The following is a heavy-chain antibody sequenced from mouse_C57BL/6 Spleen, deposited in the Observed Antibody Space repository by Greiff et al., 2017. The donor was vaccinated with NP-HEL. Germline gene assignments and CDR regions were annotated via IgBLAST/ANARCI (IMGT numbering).Heavy chain of an antibody. V-gene: IGHV2-6*03. Sequence: QVQLQQSGPGLVAPSPSLSITCTASGFSLTSYGVHWVRQPPGKGLEWLVVIWRDGSSTYNSALNSRLTISKDNSKSQVFLKMNSLQTDETAMYYCSRYYIFYAMDYWGQGTAVTVSS. D-gene: IGHD2-12*01. J-gene: IGHJ4*01. CDR1: GFSLTSYG. CDR3: SRYYIFYAMDY. CDR2: IWRDGSS.